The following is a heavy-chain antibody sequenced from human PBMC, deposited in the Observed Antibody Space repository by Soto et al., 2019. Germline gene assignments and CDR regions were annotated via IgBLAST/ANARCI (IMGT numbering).Heavy chain of an antibody. V-gene: IGHV3-30-3*01. CDR3: AREELADGGGHFDY. J-gene: IGHJ4*02. CDR1: GFTFSISV. D-gene: IGHD2-21*01. Sequence: QVQLVESGGGVVQPGGSLRLSCAASGFTFSISVLHWVRQAPGKGLEWVEIISYGGVNEHYADSVKGRFTISRDISESSLYLKMNSLRAEDTAVYYWAREELADGGGHFDYWGQGTLVSVSS. CDR2: ISYGGVNE.